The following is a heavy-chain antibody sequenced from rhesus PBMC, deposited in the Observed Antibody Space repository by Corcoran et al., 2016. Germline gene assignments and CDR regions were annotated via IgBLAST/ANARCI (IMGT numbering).Heavy chain of an antibody. CDR1: GGSISSRNW. Sequence: QVQLQESGPAVVKPSETLSLTCAVSGGSISSRNWWTWIRQSPGKGLKWIGGIYGRGGLTYSTPSLKSRFTISIASSKNQFSLKLPSVTAADTAVYYCARVGSGTDWGQGVLVTVSS. CDR2: IYGRGGLT. J-gene: IGHJ4*01. CDR3: ARVGSGTD. D-gene: IGHD2-27*01. V-gene: IGHV4-93*02.